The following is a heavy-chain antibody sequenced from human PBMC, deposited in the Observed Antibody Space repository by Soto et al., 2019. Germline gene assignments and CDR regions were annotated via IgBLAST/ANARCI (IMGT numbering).Heavy chain of an antibody. CDR3: AMVDNYVTPAPQNV. CDR2: ISPYIGNT. V-gene: IGHV1-18*01. J-gene: IGHJ6*02. CDR1: GYIFVNYG. D-gene: IGHD3-16*01. Sequence: QVQLVQSGDEVRKPGSSVKVSFKASGYIFVNYGIAWVRQAPGQGLEWMGWISPYIGNTHYASKVQGKLTMNTDTSTSTAYMDLGRLTSDDAGVYYCAMVDNYVTPAPQNVWGQGTMVTVSS.